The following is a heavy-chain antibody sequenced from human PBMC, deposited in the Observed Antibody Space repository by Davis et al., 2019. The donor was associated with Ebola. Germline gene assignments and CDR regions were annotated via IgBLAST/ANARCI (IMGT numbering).Heavy chain of an antibody. V-gene: IGHV4-30-4*01. CDR2: TDFSGYT. CDR3: ARDGPYYYGMDI. CDR1: GESITNTDYY. J-gene: IGHJ6*02. Sequence: LRLSCSVSGESITNTDYYWNWIRQTPGKGLEWIGSTDFSGYTHYNPSLGSRFSISIDTSKNQFSLRVNSVTGADTAVNYCARDGPYYYGMDIWGQGTPVSVSS.